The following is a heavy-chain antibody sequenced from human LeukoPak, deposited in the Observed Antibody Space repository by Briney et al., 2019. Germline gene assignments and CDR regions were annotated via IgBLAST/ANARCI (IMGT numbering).Heavy chain of an antibody. V-gene: IGHV3-48*03. J-gene: IGHJ4*02. CDR3: AREEYSSGWYVDY. Sequence: GGSLRLSCAASGFTFSSYEMNWVRQAPGKGLERVSYISSSGSTIYYADSVKGRFTISRDNAKNSLYLQMNSLRAEDTAVYYCAREEYSSGWYVDYWGQGTLVTVSS. CDR2: ISSSGSTI. CDR1: GFTFSSYE. D-gene: IGHD6-19*01.